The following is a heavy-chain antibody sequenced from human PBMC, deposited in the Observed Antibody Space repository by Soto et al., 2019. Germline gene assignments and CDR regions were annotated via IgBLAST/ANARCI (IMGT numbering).Heavy chain of an antibody. Sequence: EVQLLESGGGLVQPGGSLRLSCEASGFTFSSHAMGWVRQAPGKGLEWVSAISGSDAGTFDADSVRGRFTISRDNSKNTLYLHMTSLRVEDTAIYYCTKDPCTRSSCYFDFWGQGSLVTVSS. CDR2: ISGSDAGT. D-gene: IGHD2-2*01. V-gene: IGHV3-23*01. CDR1: GFTFSSHA. J-gene: IGHJ4*02. CDR3: TKDPCTRSSCYFDF.